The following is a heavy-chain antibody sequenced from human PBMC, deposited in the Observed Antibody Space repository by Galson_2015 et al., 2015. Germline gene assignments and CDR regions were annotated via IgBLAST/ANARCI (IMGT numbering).Heavy chain of an antibody. J-gene: IGHJ3*02. CDR1: GFTFSNAW. V-gene: IGHV3-15*01. CDR3: TTDRSWQELLLGLDAFDI. CDR2: IKSKTDGGTT. D-gene: IGHD2-15*01. Sequence: SLRLSCAASGFTFSNAWMSWVRQAPGKGLEWVGRIKSKTDGGTTDYAAPVKGRFTISRDDSKNTLYLQMNSLKTEDTAVYYCTTDRSWQELLLGLDAFDIWGQGNPGHRLL.